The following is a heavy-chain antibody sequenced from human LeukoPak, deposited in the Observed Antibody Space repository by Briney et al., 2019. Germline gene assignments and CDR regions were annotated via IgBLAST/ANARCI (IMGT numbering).Heavy chain of an antibody. D-gene: IGHD3-22*01. Sequence: GGSLRLSCSASGFKFNTHNLNWVRQAPGKGLEWVSSISSSSSYIYYADSVKGRFTISRDNAKNSLYLQMNSLRAEDTAVYYCARDGPRGYYDSSGYFYDAFDIWGQGTMVTVSS. V-gene: IGHV3-21*01. J-gene: IGHJ3*02. CDR2: ISSSSSYI. CDR3: ARDGPRGYYDSSGYFYDAFDI. CDR1: GFKFNTHN.